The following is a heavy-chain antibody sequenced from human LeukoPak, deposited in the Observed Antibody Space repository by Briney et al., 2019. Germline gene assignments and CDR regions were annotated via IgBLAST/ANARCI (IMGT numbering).Heavy chain of an antibody. CDR2: ISSSSSYI. Sequence: GGSLRLSCAASGFTFSSYSMNWVRQAPGKGLEWVSSISSSSSYIYYADSLKGRFTISRDNSKNTLYLQMNSLRAEDTAVYYCAKDTTGGYDEYYYYYLDVWGKGTTVTVSS. CDR3: AKDTTGGYDEYYYYYLDV. CDR1: GFTFSSYS. J-gene: IGHJ6*03. D-gene: IGHD5-12*01. V-gene: IGHV3-21*01.